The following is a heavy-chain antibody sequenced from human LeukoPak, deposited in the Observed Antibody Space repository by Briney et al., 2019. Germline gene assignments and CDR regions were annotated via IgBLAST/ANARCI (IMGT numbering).Heavy chain of an antibody. J-gene: IGHJ5*02. CDR1: GGSFSGYY. D-gene: IGHD6-13*01. CDR3: ARLGFIAAAGWGWFDP. V-gene: IGHV4-34*01. Sequence: SETLSLTCAVYGGSFSGYYWSWIRQPPGKGLEWIGEINHSGSTNYNPSLKSRVTISVDTSKNQFSLKLSSVTAADTAVYYCARLGFIAAAGWGWFDPWGQGTLVTVSS. CDR2: INHSGST.